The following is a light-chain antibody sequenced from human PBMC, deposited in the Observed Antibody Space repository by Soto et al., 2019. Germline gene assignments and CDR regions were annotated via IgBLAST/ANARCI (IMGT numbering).Light chain of an antibody. J-gene: IGLJ3*02. V-gene: IGLV1-51*01. CDR3: ATWDTSLSAGV. CDR2: DNN. Sequence: QSVLTQPPSVSAAPGQKVTISCSGSSSNIGENYVSWYQQLPGTAPKLLIYDNNKRPSGIPDRFSGSQSDTPVTLGITGLQTGDEADYYCATWDTSLSAGVFGGGTKVTVL. CDR1: SSNIGENY.